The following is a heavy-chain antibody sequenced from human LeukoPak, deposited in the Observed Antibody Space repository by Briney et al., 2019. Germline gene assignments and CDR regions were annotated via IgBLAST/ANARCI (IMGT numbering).Heavy chain of an antibody. CDR3: ARAGYSVSFHFDY. J-gene: IGHJ4*02. D-gene: IGHD1-26*01. CDR2: IYTAGNT. Sequence: GGSLKLSCVASGFTVSSIYMSWVRQAPGKGLEWVSVIYTAGNTYYADSVKGRFTISRDNSKNTLYLQMNNLRVEDTAVYYCARAGYSVSFHFDYWGQGTLVTVSS. CDR1: GFTVSSIY. V-gene: IGHV3-66*01.